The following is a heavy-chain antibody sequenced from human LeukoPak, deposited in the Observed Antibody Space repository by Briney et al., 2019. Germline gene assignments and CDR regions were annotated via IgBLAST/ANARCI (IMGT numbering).Heavy chain of an antibody. D-gene: IGHD6-13*01. Sequence: PSETLSLTCTVSGGSISSYYWSWIRQPPGKGLEWIGYIYYSGSTNYNPSLKIRVTISVDTSKNKFSLKLSSVTAADTAVYYCARETGSIAAAGIDYWGQGTLVTVSS. V-gene: IGHV4-59*01. J-gene: IGHJ4*02. CDR1: GGSISSYY. CDR3: ARETGSIAAAGIDY. CDR2: IYYSGST.